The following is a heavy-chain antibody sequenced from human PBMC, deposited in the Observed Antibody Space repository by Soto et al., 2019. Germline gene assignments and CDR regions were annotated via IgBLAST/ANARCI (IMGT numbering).Heavy chain of an antibody. CDR3: AKMTSDSYGRNYGMDV. V-gene: IGHV3-23*01. Sequence: GGSLRLSCAGSGFPFSSYAMSWVRQAPEKGLEWVSALSDSGVSPYYADSVKGRFTISRDNSKNTLYLQMDSLRVEDTALYYCAKMTSDSYGRNYGMDVWGQGTTVT. CDR2: LSDSGVSP. D-gene: IGHD5-18*01. CDR1: GFPFSSYA. J-gene: IGHJ6*02.